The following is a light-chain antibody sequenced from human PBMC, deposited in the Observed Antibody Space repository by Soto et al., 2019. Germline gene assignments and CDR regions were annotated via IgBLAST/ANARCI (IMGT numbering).Light chain of an antibody. CDR1: ANDVGAYNY. Sequence: QSALTQPASVSWSPGQSITISCTGTANDVGAYNYVSWYQQHPGKAPKLMIYDVSNRPSGVSERFSGSKSGNTASLTISGLQVEDEADYYCNSYTSSPTYVFGTGTKLTVL. CDR2: DVS. V-gene: IGLV2-14*01. CDR3: NSYTSSPTYV. J-gene: IGLJ1*01.